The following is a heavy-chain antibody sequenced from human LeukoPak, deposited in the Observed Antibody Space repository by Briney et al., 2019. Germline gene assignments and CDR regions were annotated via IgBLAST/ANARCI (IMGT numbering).Heavy chain of an antibody. V-gene: IGHV1-2*02. CDR2: INPNSGGT. CDR1: GYRFTDYY. D-gene: IGHD6-13*01. Sequence: ASVKVSCKASGYRFTDYYMHWVRQAPGQGPEWMGWINPNSGGTNYAQKFQGRVTMTRDTSISTAYMELSRLRSDDTAVYYCARDLFSRAYSSSWYVAEYFQHWGRGTLVTVSS. J-gene: IGHJ1*01. CDR3: ARDLFSRAYSSSWYVAEYFQH.